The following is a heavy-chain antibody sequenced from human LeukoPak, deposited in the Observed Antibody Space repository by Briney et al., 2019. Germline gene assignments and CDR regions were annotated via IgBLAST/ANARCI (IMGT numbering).Heavy chain of an antibody. CDR3: ARDGARHYYDSSGYYRNLYYYGMDV. CDR1: GFTFSSYD. V-gene: IGHV3-13*04. D-gene: IGHD3-22*01. CDR2: IGSAGDT. J-gene: IGHJ6*02. Sequence: GGSLRLSCAASGFTFSSYDMHWVRQATGKGLEWVSAIGSAGDTYYPGSVKGRFTISRENAKNSLYLQMNSLRAGDTAVYYCARDGARHYYDSSGYYRNLYYYGMDVWGQGTTVTVSS.